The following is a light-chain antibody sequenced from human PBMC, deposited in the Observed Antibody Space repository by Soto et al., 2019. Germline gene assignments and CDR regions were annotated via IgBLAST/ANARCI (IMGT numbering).Light chain of an antibody. CDR3: QSYDSSLSVV. Sequence: QSVLTQPPSVSGAPGQRVTISCSESSSNIGAGYDVHWYQQLPGTAPKLLIYGNSNRPSGVPDRFSGSKSGTSASLAITGLQSEDEADHYCQSYDSSLSVVFGGGTKVTVL. CDR2: GNS. J-gene: IGLJ2*01. V-gene: IGLV1-40*01. CDR1: SSNIGAGYD.